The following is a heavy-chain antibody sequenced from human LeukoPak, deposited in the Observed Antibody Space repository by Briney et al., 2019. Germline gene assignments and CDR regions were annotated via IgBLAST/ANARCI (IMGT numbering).Heavy chain of an antibody. CDR2: IYTSGST. J-gene: IGHJ5*02. CDR3: ARANVHDFWTRTNWCWFDP. V-gene: IGHV4-4*07. D-gene: IGHD3-3*01. Sequence: PSETLSLTCTVSGGSISSYYWSWIRQPAGKGLEWIGRIYTSGSTNYNPSLRSRVTMSVDTSKNQFSLKLSSVTAADTAVYYCARANVHDFWTRTNWCWFDPWGQGTLVTVSS. CDR1: GGSISSYY.